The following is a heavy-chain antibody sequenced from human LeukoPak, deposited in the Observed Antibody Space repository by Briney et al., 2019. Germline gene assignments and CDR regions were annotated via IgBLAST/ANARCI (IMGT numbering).Heavy chain of an antibody. CDR1: GFTFGDYA. J-gene: IGHJ4*02. CDR2: INGSGDAT. D-gene: IGHD2-21*01. V-gene: IGHV3-23*01. CDR3: AKSDCGSDGCKLLNY. Sequence: PGGSLRLSCTASGFTFGDYAMSWVRQAPGKGLEWVSSINGSGDATKYADFVMGRFTISRDNSKNTVSLQMNSLRAEDTAVYYCAKSDCGSDGCKLLNYWGQGTLVTASS.